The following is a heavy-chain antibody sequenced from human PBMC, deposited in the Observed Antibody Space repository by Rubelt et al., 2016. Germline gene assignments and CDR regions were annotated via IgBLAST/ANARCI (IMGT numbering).Heavy chain of an antibody. CDR2: INAGNGNT. CDR3: ARGLGLGYSSSWFNWFDP. Sequence: QVQLVQSGAEVKKPGASVKVSCKASGYTFTSYAMHWVRQAPGQRLEWMGWINAGNGNTKYSQKFQGRVTITRDKSAGTAYMELSSLRSEDTAVYYCARGLGLGYSSSWFNWFDPWGQGTLVTVSS. V-gene: IGHV1-3*01. D-gene: IGHD6-13*01. J-gene: IGHJ5*02. CDR1: GYTFTSYA.